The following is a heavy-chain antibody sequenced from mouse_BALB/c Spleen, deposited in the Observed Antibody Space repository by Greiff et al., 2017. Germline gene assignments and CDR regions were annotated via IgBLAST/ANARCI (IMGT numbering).Heavy chain of an antibody. CDR3: ARGGYYGSSYPDYYAMDY. V-gene: IGHV5-6-5*01. D-gene: IGHD1-1*01. Sequence: EVKLVESGGGLVKPGGSLKLSCAASGFTFSSYAMSWVRQTPEKRLEWVASISSGGSTYYPDSVKGRFTISRDNARNILYLQMSSLRSEDTAMYYCARGGYYGSSYPDYYAMDYWGQGTSVTVSS. CDR2: ISSGGST. CDR1: GFTFSSYA. J-gene: IGHJ4*01.